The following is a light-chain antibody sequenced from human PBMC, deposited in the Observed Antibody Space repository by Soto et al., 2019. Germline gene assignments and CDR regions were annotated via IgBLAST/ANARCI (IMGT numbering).Light chain of an antibody. CDR2: SNN. CDR1: SSNIGSNT. J-gene: IGLJ3*02. Sequence: QSVLTQPPSASGTPGQRVTISCSGSSSNIGSNTVNWYQQLPGTAPKLLIYSNNQRPSGVPDRFSGSKSGTSASLAISGLQSEDEADYYCAAWDDSLNAWVFGGGAKRTVL. V-gene: IGLV1-44*01. CDR3: AAWDDSLNAWV.